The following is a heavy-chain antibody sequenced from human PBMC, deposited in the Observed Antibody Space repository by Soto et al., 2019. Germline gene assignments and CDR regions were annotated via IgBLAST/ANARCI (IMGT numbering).Heavy chain of an antibody. CDR3: AVSRDAFDI. J-gene: IGHJ3*02. CDR2: IIPNCGTT. CDR1: GGTFSSYA. V-gene: IGHV1-69*05. Sequence: ASVKVSCKASGGTFSSYAISWVRQAPGQGLEWMGWIIPNCGTTNYAQKFQGWVTMTRDASISTAYMELSRLRSDDTAVYYCAVSRDAFDIWGQGTMVTVSS.